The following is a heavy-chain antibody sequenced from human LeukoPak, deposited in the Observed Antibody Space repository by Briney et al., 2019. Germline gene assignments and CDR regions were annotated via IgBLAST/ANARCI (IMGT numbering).Heavy chain of an antibody. D-gene: IGHD6-13*01. V-gene: IGHV4-61*02. Sequence: SETLSLTCTVSGGSISSGSYYWSWIRQPAGKGLEWIGRIYTSGSTNYNPSLKSRVTISVDTSKNQFSPKLSSVTAADTAVYYCARESIAAAGFDYWGQGTLVTVSS. CDR2: IYTSGST. CDR3: ARESIAAAGFDY. CDR1: GGSISSGSYY. J-gene: IGHJ4*02.